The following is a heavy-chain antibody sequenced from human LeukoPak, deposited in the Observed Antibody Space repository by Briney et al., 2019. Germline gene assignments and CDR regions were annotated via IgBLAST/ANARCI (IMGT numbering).Heavy chain of an antibody. CDR2: IFPVELDT. D-gene: IGHD2-21*02. CDR1: GYSFTIYL. V-gene: IGHV5-51*01. Sequence: GESLKISCKASGYSFTIYLIGVGRQVPGEGLEGMGIIFPVELDTRYSPSFQGQVTVSADKSTTTAYLQWSSLKASDTAMYYCARWVTADRGKKDAFDIWGQGTMVTVSS. J-gene: IGHJ3*02. CDR3: ARWVTADRGKKDAFDI.